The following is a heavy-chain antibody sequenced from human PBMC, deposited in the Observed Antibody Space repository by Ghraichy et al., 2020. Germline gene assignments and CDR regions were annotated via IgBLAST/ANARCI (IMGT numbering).Heavy chain of an antibody. CDR1: GFTFSSYA. Sequence: GGSLRLSCAASGFTFSSYAMSWVRQAPGKGLEWVSAISGSGGSTYYADSVKGRFTISRDNSKNTLYLQMNSLRAEDTAVYYCAKDFLVARVRGTFDYWGQGTLVTVSS. D-gene: IGHD3-16*01. CDR3: AKDFLVARVRGTFDY. J-gene: IGHJ4*02. V-gene: IGHV3-23*01. CDR2: ISGSGGST.